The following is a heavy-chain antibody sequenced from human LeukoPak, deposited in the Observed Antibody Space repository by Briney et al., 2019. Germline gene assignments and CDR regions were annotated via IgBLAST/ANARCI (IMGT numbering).Heavy chain of an antibody. Sequence: PGGSLRLSCAVSGYSVSVYYMSWVRQAPGKGLKWVSVIYSGGSTYYADSVKGRFTISRDNSKNTLYLQMNSLRAEDTAVYYCASRATVTTDRFWFDPWGQGTLVTVSS. CDR3: ASRATVTTDRFWFDP. V-gene: IGHV3-53*01. J-gene: IGHJ5*02. CDR1: GYSVSVYY. D-gene: IGHD4-11*01. CDR2: IYSGGST.